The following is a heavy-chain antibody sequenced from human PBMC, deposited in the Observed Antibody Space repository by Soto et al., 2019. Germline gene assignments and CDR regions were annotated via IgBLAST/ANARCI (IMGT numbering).Heavy chain of an antibody. CDR3: ARTGYSSSWSTGAFDI. J-gene: IGHJ3*02. CDR2: IYPGDSDT. Sequence: PVESLKISFKGSGYSFTSYWIVWVLQMPGKGLEWMGIIYPGDSDTRYSPSFQGQVTISADKSISTAYLQWSSLKASETAMYYCARTGYSSSWSTGAFDIWGQGTMVTVSS. D-gene: IGHD6-13*01. V-gene: IGHV5-51*01. CDR1: GYSFTSYW.